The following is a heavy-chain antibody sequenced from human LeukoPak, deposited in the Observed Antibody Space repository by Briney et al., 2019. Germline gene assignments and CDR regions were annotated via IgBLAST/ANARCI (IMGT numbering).Heavy chain of an antibody. CDR1: GYTFTSYD. CDR2: MNPKSGNT. D-gene: IGHD6-13*01. V-gene: IGHV1-8*03. J-gene: IGHJ5*02. Sequence: ASVKVSCKASGYTFTSYDINWVRQATGQGLEWMGWMNPKSGNTGYAQKFQGRVTITRNTSISTVYMELSSLRSEDTAAYYCASRLYSSSFGWFDPWGQGTLVTVSS. CDR3: ASRLYSSSFGWFDP.